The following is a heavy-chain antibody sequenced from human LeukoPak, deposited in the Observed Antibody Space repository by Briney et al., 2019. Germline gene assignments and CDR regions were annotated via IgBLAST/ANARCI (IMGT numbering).Heavy chain of an antibody. D-gene: IGHD4-17*01. Sequence: GGSLRLSCAVSGFTFSSYGMHWVRQAPGKGLEWVAVISYDGSNKYYADSVKGRFTISRDNSKNTLYLQMNSLRAEDTAVYYCAREEEFGTVTTTRWAAFDIWGQGTMVTVSS. CDR2: ISYDGSNK. J-gene: IGHJ3*02. CDR3: AREEEFGTVTTTRWAAFDI. V-gene: IGHV3-30*03. CDR1: GFTFSSYG.